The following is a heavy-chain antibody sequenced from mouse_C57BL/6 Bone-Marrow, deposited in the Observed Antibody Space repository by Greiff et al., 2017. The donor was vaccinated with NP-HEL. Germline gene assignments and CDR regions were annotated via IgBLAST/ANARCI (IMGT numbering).Heavy chain of an antibody. Sequence: DVKLVESGGGLVQPGGSLKLSCAASGFTFSDYYMYWVRQTPEKRLEWVAYISNGGGSTYYPDTVKGRFTISRDNAKNTLYLQMSRLKSEDTAMYYCARQDGYYEAWFAYWGQGTLVTVSA. D-gene: IGHD2-3*01. CDR2: ISNGGGST. J-gene: IGHJ3*01. V-gene: IGHV5-12*01. CDR3: ARQDGYYEAWFAY. CDR1: GFTFSDYY.